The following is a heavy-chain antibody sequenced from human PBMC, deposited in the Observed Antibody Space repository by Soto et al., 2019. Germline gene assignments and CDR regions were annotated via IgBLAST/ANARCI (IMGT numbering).Heavy chain of an antibody. V-gene: IGHV3-30-3*01. Sequence: PGGSLCLSCAASGFTFSSYAMHWVRQAPGKGLEWVAVISYDGSNKYYADSVKGRFTISRDNSKSTLYLQLNTLRAEDTAVYYCDRHPSDYSSEDYYIDYWGQGTLVTVSS. D-gene: IGHD5-12*01. CDR2: ISYDGSNK. CDR3: DRHPSDYSSEDYYIDY. CDR1: GFTFSSYA. J-gene: IGHJ4*02.